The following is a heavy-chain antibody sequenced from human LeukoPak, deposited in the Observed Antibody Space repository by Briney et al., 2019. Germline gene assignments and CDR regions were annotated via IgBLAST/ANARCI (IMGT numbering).Heavy chain of an antibody. V-gene: IGHV1-69*04. Sequence: SVKVSCKASGGTFSSYAISWVRQAPGQGLEWMGRIIPILGIANYAQKFQGRVTITADKSTSTAYMELSSLRSEDTAVYYCATGWGIGYDCPYWGQGTLVTVSS. CDR1: GGTFSSYA. J-gene: IGHJ4*02. CDR3: ATGWGIGYDCPY. D-gene: IGHD5-12*01. CDR2: IIPILGIA.